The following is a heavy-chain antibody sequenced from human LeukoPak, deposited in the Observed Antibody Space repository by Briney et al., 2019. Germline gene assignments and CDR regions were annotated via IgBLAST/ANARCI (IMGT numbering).Heavy chain of an antibody. Sequence: ASVKVSCKASGYTFTSYGISWVRQAPGQRLEWMGWINAGNGNTKYSQKFQGRVTITRDTSASTAYMELSSLRSEDTAVYYCASPGMVRGAPGRGSYYYGMDVWGQGTTVTVSS. CDR3: ASPGMVRGAPGRGSYYYGMDV. CDR2: INAGNGNT. CDR1: GYTFTSYG. D-gene: IGHD3-10*01. V-gene: IGHV1-3*01. J-gene: IGHJ6*02.